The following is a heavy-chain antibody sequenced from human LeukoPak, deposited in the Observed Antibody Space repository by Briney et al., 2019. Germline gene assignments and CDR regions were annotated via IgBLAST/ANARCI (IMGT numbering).Heavy chain of an antibody. J-gene: IGHJ4*02. V-gene: IGHV1-2*06. D-gene: IGHD6-13*01. Sequence: GASVNVSCKASGYTFTGYYMHWVRQAPGQGLEWMGRINPNSGGTNYAQKFQGRVTMTRDTSISTAYMELSRLRSDDTAVHYCASESTAGTGLGYWGQGTLVTVSS. CDR3: ASESTAGTGLGY. CDR1: GYTFTGYY. CDR2: INPNSGGT.